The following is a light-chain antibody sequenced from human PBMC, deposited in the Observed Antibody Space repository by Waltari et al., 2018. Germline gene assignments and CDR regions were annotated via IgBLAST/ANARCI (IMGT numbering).Light chain of an antibody. V-gene: IGKV1-16*02. CDR3: QQYHRFPYT. CDR1: QDISRS. CDR2: GAS. Sequence: IQLTQSPSSPSASLADSVTITCRASQDISRSLVWFQQKPGKAPKSLIYGASNLQSGAPSHFSGGGSGTQFTLVISSLQPDDFATYFCQQYHRFPYTFGQGTKLEIK. J-gene: IGKJ2*01.